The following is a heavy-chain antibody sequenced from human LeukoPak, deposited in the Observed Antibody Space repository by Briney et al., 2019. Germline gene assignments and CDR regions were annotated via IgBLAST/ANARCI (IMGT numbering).Heavy chain of an antibody. CDR3: ARGPAYYFDY. CDR2: INHSGST. V-gene: IGHV4-34*01. CDR1: GGSFSGYY. J-gene: IGHJ4*02. Sequence: SETLSLTCAVYGGSFSGYYWSWIRQPPGKGLEWIGEINHSGSTNYNPSLESRVTISVDTSKNQFSLKLSSMTAADTAVYYCARGPAYYFDYWGQGTLVTVS.